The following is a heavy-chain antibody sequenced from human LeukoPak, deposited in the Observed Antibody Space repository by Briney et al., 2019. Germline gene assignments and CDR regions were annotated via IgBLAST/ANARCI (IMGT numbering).Heavy chain of an antibody. CDR3: ARVSHHPDIVVVPAAIFEGRYAFDI. Sequence: SETLSLTCPVSGGSISSYYWSWIRQPPGKGLEWIGYIYYSGSTNYNPSLKSRVTISVDTSKNQFSLKLSSVTAADTAVYYCARVSHHPDIVVVPAAIFEGRYAFDIWGQGTMVTVSS. J-gene: IGHJ3*02. D-gene: IGHD2-2*01. V-gene: IGHV4-59*01. CDR2: IYYSGST. CDR1: GGSISSYY.